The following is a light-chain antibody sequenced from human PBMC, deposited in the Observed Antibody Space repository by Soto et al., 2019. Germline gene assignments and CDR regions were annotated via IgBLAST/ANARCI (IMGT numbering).Light chain of an antibody. CDR2: AAS. CDR1: QDISKS. Sequence: DIQMTQSPSSLSASVGYRFTITCRASQDISKSLGWFQQKPGKAPKSLIYAASSLHSGVPSKFRGSGSGTEFTLTISGLQPGDFETYYCRQYKSYPITFGQGTRLEIK. J-gene: IGKJ5*01. CDR3: RQYKSYPIT. V-gene: IGKV1-16*02.